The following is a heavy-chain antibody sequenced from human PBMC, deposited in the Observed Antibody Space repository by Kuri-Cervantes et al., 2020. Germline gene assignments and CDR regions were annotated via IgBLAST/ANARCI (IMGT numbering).Heavy chain of an antibody. CDR3: TRDIFRGSGAYG. CDR2: ISAYNGNT. V-gene: IGHV1-18*01. J-gene: IGHJ4*02. D-gene: IGHD3-16*01. Sequence: ASVKVSCKASGYTFTSYGISWVRQAPGQGPEWMGWISAYNGNTNYAQKLQGRVTMTTDTSTSTAYMILRSLRSDDTAVYYCTRDIFRGSGAYGWGQGTLVTVSS. CDR1: GYTFTSYG.